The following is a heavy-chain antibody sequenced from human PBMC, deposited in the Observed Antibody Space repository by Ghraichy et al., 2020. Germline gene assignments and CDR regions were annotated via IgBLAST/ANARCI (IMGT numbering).Heavy chain of an antibody. D-gene: IGHD2-15*01. CDR1: GGSFSGYY. J-gene: IGHJ3*02. V-gene: IGHV4-34*01. CDR3: ARPIVVVVAATGGSAFDI. Sequence: ESLNISCAVYGGSFSGYYWSWIRQPPGKGLEWIGEINHSGSTNYNPSLKSRVTISVDTSKNQFSLKLSSVTAADTAVYYCARPIVVVVAATGGSAFDIWGQGTMVTVSS. CDR2: INHSGST.